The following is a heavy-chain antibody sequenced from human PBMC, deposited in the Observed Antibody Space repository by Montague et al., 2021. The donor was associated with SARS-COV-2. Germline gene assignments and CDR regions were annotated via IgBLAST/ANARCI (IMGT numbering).Heavy chain of an antibody. CDR1: GFTFSSYD. Sequence: SLSLSCAASGFTFSSYDINWVRQAPGKGLEWVSYISSSGSTIYYADSVKGRFTISRDNAKNSLYLQMNSLRAEDTAVYYCASRAHTRIVLMVYAIGGYFDYWGQGTLVTVSS. CDR2: ISSSGSTI. D-gene: IGHD2-8*01. V-gene: IGHV3-48*03. CDR3: ASRAHTRIVLMVYAIGGYFDY. J-gene: IGHJ4*02.